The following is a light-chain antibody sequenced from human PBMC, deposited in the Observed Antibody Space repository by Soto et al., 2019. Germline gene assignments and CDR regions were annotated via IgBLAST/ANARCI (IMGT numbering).Light chain of an antibody. CDR1: SGYSNYK. CDR3: GADHGSGSNFVYV. J-gene: IGLJ1*01. Sequence: QSVLTQPPSASASLGASVTLTCTLSSGYSNYKVDWYQQRPGKGPRFVMRVGTGGIVGSKGDGIPDRFSVLGSGLNRYLTTKNLQEEDESDYHCGADHGSGSNFVYVFGTGTKLTVL. V-gene: IGLV9-49*01. CDR2: VGTGGIVG.